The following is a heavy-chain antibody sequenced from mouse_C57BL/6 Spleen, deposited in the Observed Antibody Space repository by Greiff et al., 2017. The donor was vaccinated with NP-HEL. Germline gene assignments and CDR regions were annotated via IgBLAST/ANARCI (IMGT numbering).Heavy chain of an antibody. CDR3: ARRVYYYDGGPFDY. J-gene: IGHJ2*01. CDR2: INPSSGYT. D-gene: IGHD2-4*01. Sequence: VQLVESGAELARPGASVKMSCKASGYTFTSYTMHWVKQRPGQGLEWIGYINPSSGYTKYNQKFKDKATLTADKSSSTAYMQLSSLTSEDSAVYYCARRVYYYDGGPFDYWGQGTTLTVSS. V-gene: IGHV1-4*01. CDR1: GYTFTSYT.